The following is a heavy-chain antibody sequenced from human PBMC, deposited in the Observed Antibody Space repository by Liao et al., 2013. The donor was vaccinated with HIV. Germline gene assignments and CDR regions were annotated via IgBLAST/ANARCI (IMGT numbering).Heavy chain of an antibody. CDR3: ARDLRTPGAFVY. D-gene: IGHD2-2*01. Sequence: QLSLRESGPGLVKPSETLSLTCSVSGGSMTSYYWSWFRQSAGKGLEWIGRIYTSGSTHYNSSLESRITMSLDTSKNQFYLRLSSVTAADTAIYYCARDLRTPGAFVYLGPGDNGHRLF. CDR2: IYTSGST. CDR1: GGSMTSYY. J-gene: IGHJ3*02. V-gene: IGHV4-4*07.